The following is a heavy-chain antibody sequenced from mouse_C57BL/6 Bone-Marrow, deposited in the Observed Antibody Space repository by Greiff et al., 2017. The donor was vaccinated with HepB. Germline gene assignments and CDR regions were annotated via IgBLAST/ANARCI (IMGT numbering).Heavy chain of an antibody. Sequence: VQLKESGGGLVQPGESLKLSCESNEYEFPSHDMSWVRKTPEKRLELVAAINSDGGSTYYPDTMERRVIISRDNTKKTLYLQMSSLRSEDTALYYCARHYDGYYRAGFAYWGQGTLVTVSA. J-gene: IGHJ3*01. V-gene: IGHV5-2*01. CDR3: ARHYDGYYRAGFAY. CDR2: INSDGGST. D-gene: IGHD2-3*01. CDR1: EYEFPSHD.